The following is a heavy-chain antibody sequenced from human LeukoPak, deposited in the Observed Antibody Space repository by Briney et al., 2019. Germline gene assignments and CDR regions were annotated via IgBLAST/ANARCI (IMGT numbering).Heavy chain of an antibody. CDR2: ISLSGYT. V-gene: IGHV4-4*02. CDR1: GGSITTTNY. Sequence: PSETLSLTCGVSGGSITTTNYWSWVRQSPGRGLEWIGEISLSGYTGFNPSLRGRVTMSLDGSKNHLSLTLTSVTAADTAIYYCSRESGPYSPFGHWGQGILVTVSS. CDR3: SRESGPYSPFGH. J-gene: IGHJ4*02. D-gene: IGHD1-26*01.